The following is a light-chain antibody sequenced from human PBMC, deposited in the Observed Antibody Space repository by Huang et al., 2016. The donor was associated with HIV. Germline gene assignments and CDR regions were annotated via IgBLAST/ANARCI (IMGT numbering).Light chain of an antibody. CDR3: QQYSGGYS. Sequence: EIVLTQSPATLSVSPGERATLSCRASQSVSNYLAWYQQKHGQAPRLLIYGASTRANGVTARFSGSGSGTEFTLTISGLQSEDFAVYYCQQYSGGYSFGQGTKVDIK. V-gene: IGKV3-15*01. CDR2: GAS. CDR1: QSVSNY. J-gene: IGKJ2*03.